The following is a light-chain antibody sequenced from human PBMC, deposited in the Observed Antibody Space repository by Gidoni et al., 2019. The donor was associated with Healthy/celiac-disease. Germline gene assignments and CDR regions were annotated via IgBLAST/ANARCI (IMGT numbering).Light chain of an antibody. V-gene: IGKV3-20*01. J-gene: IGKJ4*01. CDR1: QSVSSSY. Sequence: EIVSAQSPGTQSLSQGERATHSCRASQSVSSSYLAWYQQKPGQAPMLLIYGASSMSTGIPDRFSGSGSGTDFTLTISRLEPEDFAVYYCQQYGSSPLTFGGGTKVEIK. CDR2: GAS. CDR3: QQYGSSPLT.